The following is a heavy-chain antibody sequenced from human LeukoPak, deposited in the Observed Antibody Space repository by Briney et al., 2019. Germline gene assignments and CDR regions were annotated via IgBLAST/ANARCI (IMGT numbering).Heavy chain of an antibody. V-gene: IGHV3-23*01. J-gene: IGHJ4*02. Sequence: GGSRRLSCAASGFTFSRHAMSWVRQAPGKGLEWVSGISGSGGFTYYADSVKGRFTISRDNSKNTLYLQMNSLRAEDTAVYYCATAYYYDSRGYDPLDYWGQGTLVTVSS. CDR3: ATAYYYDSRGYDPLDY. CDR2: ISGSGGFT. CDR1: GFTFSRHA. D-gene: IGHD3-22*01.